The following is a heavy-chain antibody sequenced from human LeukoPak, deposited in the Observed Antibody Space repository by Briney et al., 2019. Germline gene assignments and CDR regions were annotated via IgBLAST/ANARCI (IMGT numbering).Heavy chain of an antibody. CDR2: ISSSGSTI. CDR1: GFTFGSYE. CDR3: VRSRQYYFDY. J-gene: IGHJ4*02. D-gene: IGHD4-11*01. Sequence: GGSLRLSCAASGFTFGSYEMNWVRQAPGKGLEWVSYISSSGSTIYYADSVKGRFTISRDNAKNSLYLQMNSLRAEDTAVYYCVRSRQYYFDYWGQGTLVTVSS. V-gene: IGHV3-48*03.